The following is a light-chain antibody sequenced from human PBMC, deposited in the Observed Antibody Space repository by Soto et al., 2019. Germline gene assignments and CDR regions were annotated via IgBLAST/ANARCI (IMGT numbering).Light chain of an antibody. CDR2: DAS. V-gene: IGKV3-20*01. Sequence: ENVLTQSPGTLSLSPGDRATLSCRASRSLNSNYLAWYQQKPGQAPRLLIYDASNRATGIPARFSGRGSGTDFTITISRLEPEDFSVYYCHQYGGYPITFGQGTRLEIK. CDR1: RSLNSNY. CDR3: HQYGGYPIT. J-gene: IGKJ5*01.